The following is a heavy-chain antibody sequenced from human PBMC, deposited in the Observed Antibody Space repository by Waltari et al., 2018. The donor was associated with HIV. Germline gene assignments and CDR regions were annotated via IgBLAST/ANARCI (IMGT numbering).Heavy chain of an antibody. CDR3: ARHVGSFYRSSSDLGFDY. Sequence: QLQLKESGPGLVKPSETLPLTCTVTGGSIRSYSNCWAGSRQPPGKGLEWIGSIFYSGSTYYNPSLKSRVTISVDTSKNQFSLKLSSVTAADTAVYYCARHVGSFYRSSSDLGFDYWGQGTLVTVSS. J-gene: IGHJ4*02. CDR2: IFYSGST. D-gene: IGHD6-6*01. V-gene: IGHV4-39*01. CDR1: GGSIRSYSNC.